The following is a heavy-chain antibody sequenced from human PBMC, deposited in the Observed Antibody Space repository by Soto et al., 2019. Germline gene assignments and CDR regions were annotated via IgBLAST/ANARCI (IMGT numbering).Heavy chain of an antibody. CDR3: ARWEQGSGSYYNDYYYGMDV. CDR1: GYSFTSYW. V-gene: IGHV5-51*01. D-gene: IGHD3-10*01. J-gene: IGHJ6*02. CDR2: IYPGDSDT. Sequence: PGESLKISCKGSGYSFTSYWIGWVRQMPGKGLEWMGIIYPGDSDTGYSPSFQGQVTISADKSISTAYLQWSSLKASDTAMYYCARWEQGSGSYYNDYYYGMDVWGQGTTVTVSS.